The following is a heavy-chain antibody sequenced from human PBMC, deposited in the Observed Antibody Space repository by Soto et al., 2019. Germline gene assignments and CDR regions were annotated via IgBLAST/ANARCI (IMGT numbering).Heavy chain of an antibody. CDR2: IYYSGST. D-gene: IGHD3-22*01. CDR1: GGSISSGGYY. V-gene: IGHV4-31*03. Sequence: QVQLQESGPGLVKPSQTLSLTCTVSGGSISSGGYYWSWIRQHPGKGLAWIGYIYYSGSTYYNPSLKSRVTISVDTSKNQFSLKLSSVTAADTAVYYCARRYYYDSTHNWFDPWGQGTLVTVSS. CDR3: ARRYYYDSTHNWFDP. J-gene: IGHJ5*02.